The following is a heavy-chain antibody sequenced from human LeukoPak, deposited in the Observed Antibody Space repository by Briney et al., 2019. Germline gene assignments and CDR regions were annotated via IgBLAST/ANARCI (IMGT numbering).Heavy chain of an antibody. CDR3: ARRSTLYSSGRFYFDY. CDR2: ISAHDGTR. D-gene: IGHD6-19*01. Sequence: GASVKVSCKASGYTFTNYGITWVRQAPGQGLEWMEWISAHDGTRNYALKHEDRVTMTTDTSTSTAYMELRGLRSDDTAVYYCARRSTLYSSGRFYFDYWGQGTLVTVSS. J-gene: IGHJ4*02. V-gene: IGHV1-18*01. CDR1: GYTFTNYG.